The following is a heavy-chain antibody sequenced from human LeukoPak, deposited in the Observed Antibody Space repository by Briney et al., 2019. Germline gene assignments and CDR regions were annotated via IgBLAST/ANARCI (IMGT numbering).Heavy chain of an antibody. Sequence: GRSLRLSCAASGFTFSSYGMHWVRQAPGKGLEWVAVISYDGSNKYYADSVKGRLTISRDNSKNTLYLQMNSLRAEDTAVYYCAKDRRYCSGGSCGYYFDYWGQGTLVTVSS. D-gene: IGHD2-15*01. CDR3: AKDRRYCSGGSCGYYFDY. V-gene: IGHV3-30*18. CDR2: ISYDGSNK. CDR1: GFTFSSYG. J-gene: IGHJ4*02.